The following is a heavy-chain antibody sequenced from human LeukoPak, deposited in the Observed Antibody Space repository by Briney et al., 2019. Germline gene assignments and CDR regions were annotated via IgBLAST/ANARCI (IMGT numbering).Heavy chain of an antibody. CDR2: IRSKAYGGTT. CDR1: GFTYGDYA. J-gene: IGHJ4*02. Sequence: GGSLRLSCTAPGFTYGDYATSWVRQAPGKGLEWVGFIRSKAYGGTTEYAASVKGRFTISRDDSKSIAYLQMNSLKTEDTAVYYCTSSYYDFRSGYTPLGYWGQGTLVTVSS. V-gene: IGHV3-49*04. CDR3: TSSYYDFRSGYTPLGY. D-gene: IGHD3-3*01.